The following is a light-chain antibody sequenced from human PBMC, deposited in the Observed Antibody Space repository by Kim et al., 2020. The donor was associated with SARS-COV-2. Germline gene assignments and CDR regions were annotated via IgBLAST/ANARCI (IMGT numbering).Light chain of an antibody. CDR2: GAS. V-gene: IGKV3-20*01. Sequence: SPGERATITCRTSQSVSGSSLAWYQQKPGQAPRLLIYGASSRSTGIPDRFSGSGSGTDFTLTISRLEPEDFAVYYCQQYGTSPRTFGQGTKVDIK. CDR1: QSVSGSS. CDR3: QQYGTSPRT. J-gene: IGKJ1*01.